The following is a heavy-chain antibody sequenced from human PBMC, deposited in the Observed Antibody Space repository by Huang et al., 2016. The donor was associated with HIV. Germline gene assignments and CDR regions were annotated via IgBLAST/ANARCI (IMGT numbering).Heavy chain of an antibody. Sequence: QVQLVQSGAEVKKPGASVKVSCKASGDTFTGYYMHWVRQAPGQGLEWMGWIHPKSGGTNYAKKVEGRVTMTRDTSISTAYMELSRLRSDDTAVYYCAREVVSATGYYYYGMDVWGQGTTVTVSS. CDR1: GDTFTGYY. CDR3: AREVVSATGYYYYGMDV. CDR2: IHPKSGGT. D-gene: IGHD2-15*01. V-gene: IGHV1-2*02. J-gene: IGHJ6*02.